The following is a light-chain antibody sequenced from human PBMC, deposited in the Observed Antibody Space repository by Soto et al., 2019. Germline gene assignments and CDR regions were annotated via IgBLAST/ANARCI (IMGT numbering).Light chain of an antibody. Sequence: EIVLTQSPATLSLSPGERATLSCRASQSVSSYLAWYQQKPGQAPRLLIYDASNRATGITARFSGSGSGTDFTLTISSLEPEDFAVYYCQQRSNWHPTFGPGTKVDIK. CDR2: DAS. J-gene: IGKJ3*01. V-gene: IGKV3-11*01. CDR3: QQRSNWHPT. CDR1: QSVSSY.